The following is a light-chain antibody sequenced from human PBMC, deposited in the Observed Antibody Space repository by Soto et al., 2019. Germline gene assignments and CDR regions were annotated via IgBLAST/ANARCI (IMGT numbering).Light chain of an antibody. J-gene: IGKJ3*01. CDR3: QQYGSSIFT. V-gene: IGKV3-20*01. CDR1: QSVSSSH. CDR2: GAS. Sequence: EIVLTQSPGTLSLSPGERATLSCRASQSVSSSHLAWYQQKPGQAPRLLIYGASSGATGIPDRFSGSGSGTDFTLTISRLEPEDFAFYYCQQYGSSIFTFGPGTKVDIK.